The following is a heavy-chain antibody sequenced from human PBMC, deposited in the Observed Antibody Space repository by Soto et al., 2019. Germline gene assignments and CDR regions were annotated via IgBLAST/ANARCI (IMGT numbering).Heavy chain of an antibody. J-gene: IGHJ4*02. D-gene: IGHD3-10*01. CDR1: GFTFSSYG. V-gene: IGHV3-30*18. Sequence: QVQLVESGGGVVQPGESLRLSCAASGFTFSSYGMHWVRQAPGKGLEWVAVISYDGSHKYYADSVKGRFTISRDNSMDTLYLQMTSLRAEDTAVYYCAKSIIIVRGAGFDYWGQGSLVTVSS. CDR2: ISYDGSHK. CDR3: AKSIIIVRGAGFDY.